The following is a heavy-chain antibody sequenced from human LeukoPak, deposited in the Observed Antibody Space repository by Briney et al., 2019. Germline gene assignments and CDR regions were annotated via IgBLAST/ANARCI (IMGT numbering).Heavy chain of an antibody. J-gene: IGHJ4*02. Sequence: LPGGSLRLSCAASGFTFSSYSMNWVRQAPGKGLEWVSYISSSSSTIYYADSVKGRFTISRDNAKNSLYLQMNSLRAEDTAVYYCARVSRWSSWDYWGQGTLVTVSS. V-gene: IGHV3-48*01. CDR1: GFTFSSYS. D-gene: IGHD6-13*01. CDR3: ARVSRWSSWDY. CDR2: ISSSSSTI.